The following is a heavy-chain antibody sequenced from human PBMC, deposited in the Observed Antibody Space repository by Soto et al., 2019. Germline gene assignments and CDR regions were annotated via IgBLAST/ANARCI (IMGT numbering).Heavy chain of an antibody. CDR1: GFTFSTYW. CDR3: SRSLNA. J-gene: IGHJ5*02. Sequence: QPGGSLRLSCAASGFTFSTYWMDWVRQTPGKGLEWVANINQDGSEKNYVDSVKGRFTISRDNAKNSLYLQMSSLTADDSALYYCSRSLNAWGQGTLVTVSS. V-gene: IGHV3-7*01. D-gene: IGHD2-8*01. CDR2: INQDGSEK.